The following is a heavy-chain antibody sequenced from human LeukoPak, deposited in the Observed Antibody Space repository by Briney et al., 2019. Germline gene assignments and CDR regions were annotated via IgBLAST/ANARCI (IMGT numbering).Heavy chain of an antibody. CDR2: INPSGGST. CDR3: ARDYDILTGPIPRASPVDY. D-gene: IGHD3-9*01. V-gene: IGHV1-46*01. Sequence: ASVKVSCKASGYTFTSCDINWVRQAPGQGLEWMGIINPSGGSTSYAQKFQGRVTMTRDTSTSTVYMELSSLRSEDTAVYYCARDYDILTGPIPRASPVDYWGQGTLVTVSS. J-gene: IGHJ4*02. CDR1: GYTFTSCD.